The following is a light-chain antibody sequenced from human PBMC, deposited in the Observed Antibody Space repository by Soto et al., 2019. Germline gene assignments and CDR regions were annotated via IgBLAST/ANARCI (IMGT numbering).Light chain of an antibody. J-gene: IGKJ1*01. CDR2: AAY. CDR1: QSISSY. Sequence: DIQLTQSPSFLSASVGDRVTITCRASQSISSYLYWYQQRPVKAPKLMVFAAYSLQSGVPSRFSGSGSGTEFTLTISSLHPDDFATYYCQQYNVYSRTFGQGTKVDIK. V-gene: IGKV1-9*01. CDR3: QQYNVYSRT.